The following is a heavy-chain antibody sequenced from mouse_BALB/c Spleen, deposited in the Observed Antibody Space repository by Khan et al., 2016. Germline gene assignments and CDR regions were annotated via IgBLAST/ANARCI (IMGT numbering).Heavy chain of an antibody. CDR3: ARARRFSWFAY. CDR2: IDTSDSYT. Sequence: QVQLKQSGAELVMPGASVKMSCKASGYTFTDYWMHWVKQRPGQGLEWIGAIDTSDSYTSYNQKFKGKATLTVDESSSKAYMQLSSLTSEDSAVYYCARARRFSWFAYWGQGTLVTVSA. J-gene: IGHJ3*01. V-gene: IGHV1-69*01. CDR1: GYTFTDYW.